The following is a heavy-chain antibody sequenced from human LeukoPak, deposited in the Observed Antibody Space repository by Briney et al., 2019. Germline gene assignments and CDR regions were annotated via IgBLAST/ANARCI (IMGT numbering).Heavy chain of an antibody. CDR1: GGSFSGYY. V-gene: IGHV4-34*01. CDR2: INHSGST. J-gene: IGHJ4*02. Sequence: SETLSLTCAVYGGSFSGYYWSWIRQPPGKGLEWIGEINHSGSTNYNPSLKSRVTISVDTSKNQFSLKLSPVTAADTAVYYCARDADPRSGWYREEFFDYWGQGTLVTVSS. D-gene: IGHD6-19*01. CDR3: ARDADPRSGWYREEFFDY.